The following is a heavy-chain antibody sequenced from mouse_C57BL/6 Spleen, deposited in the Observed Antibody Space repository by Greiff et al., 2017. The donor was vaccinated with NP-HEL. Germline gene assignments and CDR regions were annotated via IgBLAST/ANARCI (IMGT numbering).Heavy chain of an antibody. CDR3: ARTARIKY. D-gene: IGHD1-2*01. V-gene: IGHV3-2*02. CDR1: GYSITSGYG. Sequence: VQLKESGPGLVKPSQSLSLTCTVTGYSITSGYGWNWIRQFPGNKLEWMGYISYSGSTKYNPSLKSRISITRDTSKNQFFLQCNSVTTEDTATYYCARTARIKYWGQGTTLTVSS. J-gene: IGHJ2*01. CDR2: ISYSGST.